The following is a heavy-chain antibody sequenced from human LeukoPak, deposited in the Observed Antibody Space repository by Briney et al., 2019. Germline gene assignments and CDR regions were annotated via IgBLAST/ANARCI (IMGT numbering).Heavy chain of an antibody. CDR2: IIPIFGTA. V-gene: IGHV1-69*13. D-gene: IGHD1-26*01. J-gene: IGHJ4*02. CDR3: ALGGWELRSWNY. CDR1: GYTFTGYY. Sequence: SVKVSCKASGYTFTGYYMHWVRQAPGQGLEWMGGIIPIFGTANYAQKFQGRVTITADESTSTAYMELSSLRSEDTAVYYCALGGWELRSWNYWGQGTLVTVSS.